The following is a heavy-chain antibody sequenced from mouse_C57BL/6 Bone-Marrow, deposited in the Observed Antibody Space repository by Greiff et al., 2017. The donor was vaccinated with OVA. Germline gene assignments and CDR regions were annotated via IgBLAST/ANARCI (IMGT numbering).Heavy chain of an antibody. J-gene: IGHJ4*01. Sequence: QVPLKESGPGLVAPSQSLSITCTVSGFSLTTYAISLVRQPPGTGLEWLWVIWTGGGTDYNSAPNSRLSLSKDNTKSQVFLKMVSLQTADAARYYCATYGSRGSAGYGYYAMGDWGQGTSVTVS. CDR1: GFSLTTYA. D-gene: IGHD3-2*02. CDR3: ATYGSRGSAGYGYYAMGD. CDR2: IWTGGGT. V-gene: IGHV2-9-1*01.